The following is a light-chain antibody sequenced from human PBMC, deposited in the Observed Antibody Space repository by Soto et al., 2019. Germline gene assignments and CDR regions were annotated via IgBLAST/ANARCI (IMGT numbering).Light chain of an antibody. J-gene: IGLJ2*01. Sequence: QSALTQPPSASGFPVQSVTISCTGTSSDVGGYNYVSWYQQHPGNAPKLMIYEVSKRPSGVPHRFSGSKSGNTASLTVSGLQAEDEADYYCSSYAGSNIVFGGGTKLTVL. CDR3: SSYAGSNIV. CDR2: EVS. V-gene: IGLV2-8*01. CDR1: SSDVGGYNY.